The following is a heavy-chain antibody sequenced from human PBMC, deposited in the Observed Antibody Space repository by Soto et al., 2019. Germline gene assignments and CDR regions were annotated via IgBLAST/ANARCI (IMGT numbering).Heavy chain of an antibody. CDR3: ARISGGPIR. V-gene: IGHV4-4*07. Sequence: SETLTLTCTFSGGSISVFYWNWFRQPAGKGLEWIGGIHTGGTTNYKPSLRSRVTMSVDTSKNQFSLKLTAVTAADTAVYYCARISGGPIRWGQGTMVTVSS. CDR1: GGSISVFY. J-gene: IGHJ4*02. CDR2: IHTGGTT.